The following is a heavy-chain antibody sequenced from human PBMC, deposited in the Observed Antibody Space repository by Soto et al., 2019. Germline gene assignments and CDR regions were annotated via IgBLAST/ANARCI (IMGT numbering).Heavy chain of an antibody. Sequence: QVQLQESGPGLVKPSQTLSLTCTVSGGSISSGDHYWSWIRQPSGKGLEWIGNIYYSGSTYYNPSLKSRVTMSVDTPKNQFSLKLSAVTAADTAVYYGARVSSGDYFDYWGQGTLVTVSS. D-gene: IGHD4-17*01. J-gene: IGHJ4*02. CDR3: ARVSSGDYFDY. CDR1: GGSISSGDHY. CDR2: IYYSGST. V-gene: IGHV4-30-4*01.